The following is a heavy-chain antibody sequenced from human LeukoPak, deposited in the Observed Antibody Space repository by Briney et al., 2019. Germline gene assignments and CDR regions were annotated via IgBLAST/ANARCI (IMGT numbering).Heavy chain of an antibody. CDR2: ISTTGDRT. CDR1: GFTFNSYA. CDR3: AKILERELQYYYYGMDV. V-gene: IGHV3-23*01. D-gene: IGHD5-24*01. Sequence: GGSLRLSCAASGFTFNSYAMIWVRQAPGKGLGSISSISTTGDRTYYADSVKGRFAISRDNSKNTLYLQMNSLRAEDTAVYYCAKILERELQYYYYGMDVWGQGTSVTVSS. J-gene: IGHJ6*02.